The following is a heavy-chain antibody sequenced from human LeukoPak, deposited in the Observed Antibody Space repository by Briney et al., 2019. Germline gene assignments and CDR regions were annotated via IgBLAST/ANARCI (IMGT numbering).Heavy chain of an antibody. CDR1: AGSFNDYY. Sequence: PSETLSLTCAVYAGSFNDYYWSWIRQPPGQGLEWIGEISPSGSTNYNPSLKSRVTISTDTSKNQFSLKLTSLTAADTAVYYCAGDHYLAPKYWGHGILVTVSS. D-gene: IGHD1-14*01. CDR3: AGDHYLAPKY. V-gene: IGHV4-34*01. CDR2: ISPSGST. J-gene: IGHJ4*01.